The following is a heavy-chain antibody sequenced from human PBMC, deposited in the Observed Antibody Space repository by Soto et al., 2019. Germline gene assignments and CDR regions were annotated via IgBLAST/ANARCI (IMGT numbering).Heavy chain of an antibody. Sequence: QVQLVESGGGVVQPGRSLRLSCAASGFSFSNSGMHWDRQAPGKGLEWVAFISYDGSNKYYADSVKGRFTISRDNSKNTLYLQMNSLRAEDTAVYYCAKDRGKIYFDYWGQGTLVTVSS. CDR2: ISYDGSNK. V-gene: IGHV3-30*18. J-gene: IGHJ4*02. CDR1: GFSFSNSG. CDR3: AKDRGKIYFDY.